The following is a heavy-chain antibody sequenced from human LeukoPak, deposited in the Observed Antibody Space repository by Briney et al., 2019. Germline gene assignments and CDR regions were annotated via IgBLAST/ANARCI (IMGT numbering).Heavy chain of an antibody. Sequence: ASVKVSCKASGGTFSSYAISWVRQAPGQGLEWMGGIIPIFGTANYAQKFQGRVTITADESTSTAYMELSSLRSEETAVYYCARRKYSGSSNYYCYYMYVWGKGTTVTVSS. CDR1: GGTFSSYA. D-gene: IGHD1-26*01. V-gene: IGHV1-69*13. J-gene: IGHJ6*03. CDR2: IIPIFGTA. CDR3: ARRKYSGSSNYYCYYMYV.